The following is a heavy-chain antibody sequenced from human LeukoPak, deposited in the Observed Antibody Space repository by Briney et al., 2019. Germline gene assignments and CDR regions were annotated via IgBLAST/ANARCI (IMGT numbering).Heavy chain of an antibody. D-gene: IGHD1-1*01. CDR2: IYRSGTT. V-gene: IGHV3-53*01. CDR3: ATGGTYYLDY. J-gene: IGHJ4*02. Sequence: GGSLRLSCAASGLIVSANYMTWVRQAPGKGLEWVSVIYRSGTTNYAESVQGRFTISRDESKNTLYLQLNSLRNDDTAIYYCATGGTYYLDYWGQGSLVTVSS. CDR1: GLIVSANY.